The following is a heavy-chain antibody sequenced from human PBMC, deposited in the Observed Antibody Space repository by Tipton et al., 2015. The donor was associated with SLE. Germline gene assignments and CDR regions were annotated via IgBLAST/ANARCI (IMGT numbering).Heavy chain of an antibody. CDR3: ARHPRHITASGTYPKGGSQH. Sequence: TLSLTCTVSGGSISSGYYYWSWIRQPAGKGLEWVGRIYTSGTTDYNPSLKSRVTMSVDTSNNQFSLKLISVTAADTAVYYCARHPRHITASGTYPKGGSQHWGQGTLVTVSS. V-gene: IGHV4-61*02. D-gene: IGHD3-10*01. J-gene: IGHJ1*01. CDR1: GGSISSGYYY. CDR2: IYTSGTT.